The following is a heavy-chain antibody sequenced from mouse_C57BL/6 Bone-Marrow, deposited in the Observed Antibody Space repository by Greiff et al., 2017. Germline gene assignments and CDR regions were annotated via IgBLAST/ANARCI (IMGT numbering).Heavy chain of an antibody. D-gene: IGHD1-1*01. Sequence: QVQLKQSGAELVKPGASVKLSCKASGYTFTSYWMQWVKQRPGQGLEWIGEIDPSDSYTNYNQKFKGKATLTVDTSSSTAYMQLSSLTSEDSAVYYCARQGYGSSYFYAMDYWGQGTSVTVSS. CDR2: IDPSDSYT. J-gene: IGHJ4*01. CDR3: ARQGYGSSYFYAMDY. CDR1: GYTFTSYW. V-gene: IGHV1-50*01.